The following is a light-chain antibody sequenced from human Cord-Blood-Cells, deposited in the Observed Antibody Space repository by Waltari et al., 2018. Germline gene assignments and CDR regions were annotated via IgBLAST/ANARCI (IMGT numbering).Light chain of an antibody. V-gene: IGKV1-33*01. CDR2: DAS. CDR1: QNISNY. CDR3: QQYDNLFT. Sequence: DIQMTQSPSSLSASVGDRLTITCQASQNISNYLNWYQQKPGKAPKLLIYDASNLETGVPSMFSGSGSGTDFTFTISSLQPEDIATYYCQQYDNLFTFGPGTKVDIK. J-gene: IGKJ3*01.